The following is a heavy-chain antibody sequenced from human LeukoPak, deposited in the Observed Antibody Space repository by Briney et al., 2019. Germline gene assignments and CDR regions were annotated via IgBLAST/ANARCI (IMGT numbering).Heavy chain of an antibody. CDR1: GYTFTSYG. CDR2: ISAYNGNT. V-gene: IGHV1-18*01. Sequence: GASVKVSCKASGYTFTSYGISWVRQAPGQGLEWMGWISAYNGNTNYAQKLQGRVTMTTDTSTSTAYMELRSLRSDDTAVYYCARDSPSLLWFGESVRRSYYYYYMDVWGKGTTVTISS. CDR3: ARDSPSLLWFGESVRRSYYYYYMDV. J-gene: IGHJ6*03. D-gene: IGHD3-10*01.